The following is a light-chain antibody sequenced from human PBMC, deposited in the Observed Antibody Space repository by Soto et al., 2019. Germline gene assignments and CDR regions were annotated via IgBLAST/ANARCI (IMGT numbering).Light chain of an antibody. CDR3: SSYTTSGGLV. V-gene: IGLV2-14*01. CDR2: DVS. Sequence: QSALTQPASVSGSPGQSITISCTGTSSDVGGYNYVSWYQQHPGKAPKLMIYDVSNRPSGVSNRFSGSKSGNTASLTISGRQAEDEADYYCSSYTTSGGLVFGGGTKLTVL. CDR1: SSDVGGYNY. J-gene: IGLJ2*01.